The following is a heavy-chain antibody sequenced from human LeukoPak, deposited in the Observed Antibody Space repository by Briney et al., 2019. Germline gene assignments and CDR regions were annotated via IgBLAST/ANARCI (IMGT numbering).Heavy chain of an antibody. CDR2: IWFDGSNK. CDR3: AKDSYCGGDCEDDAFDI. J-gene: IGHJ3*02. V-gene: IGHV3-33*06. Sequence: GGSLRLSCAACGFTFTTYDMHWVRQGPGKGLEWVAVIWFDGSNKYYADSVKGRFTISRDNSKNTLYLQMNSLRAEDTAVYYCAKDSYCGGDCEDDAFDIWGQGTMVTVCS. D-gene: IGHD2-21*02. CDR1: GFTFTTYD.